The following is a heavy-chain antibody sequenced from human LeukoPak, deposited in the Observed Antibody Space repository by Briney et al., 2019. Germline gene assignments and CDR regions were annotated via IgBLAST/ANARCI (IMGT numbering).Heavy chain of an antibody. Sequence: SETLSLTRTVSGGSISSYYWSWIRQPAGKGLEWIGRIYTSGSTNYNPSLKSRVTMSVDTSKNQFSLKLSSVTAADTAVYYCARDYPTVYYYYYMDVWGKGTTVTVSS. CDR2: IYTSGST. J-gene: IGHJ6*03. CDR1: GGSISSYY. D-gene: IGHD1-1*01. CDR3: ARDYPTVYYYYYMDV. V-gene: IGHV4-4*07.